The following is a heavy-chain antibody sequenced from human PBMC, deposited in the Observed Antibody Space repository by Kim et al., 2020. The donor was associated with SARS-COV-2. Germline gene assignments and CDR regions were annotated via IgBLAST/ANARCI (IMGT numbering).Heavy chain of an antibody. V-gene: IGHV4-39*01. Sequence: SETLSLTCTVSGDSISSSSDYWGWIRQPPGKGLEWIASIYYSGSTYYKQSLKSRVTISVDTPKNQFSLKLSSVTAADTAVYYCARRSSSYGRAHFDYWGHGIVVTVSS. CDR3: ARRSSSYGRAHFDY. J-gene: IGHJ4*01. CDR2: IYYSGST. D-gene: IGHD5-18*01. CDR1: GDSISSSSDY.